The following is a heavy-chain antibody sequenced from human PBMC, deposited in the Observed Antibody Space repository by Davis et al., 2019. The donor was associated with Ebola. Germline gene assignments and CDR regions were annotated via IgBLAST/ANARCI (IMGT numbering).Heavy chain of an antibody. Sequence: GGSLRLSCKGSGYSFTSYWIVWVRQMPGKGLECMGSIFPGDSDTRYSPSFQGQVTISADKSISTAYLQWSSLKASDTAMYYCARGTDGYNPGGYFDSWGQGTLVTVSS. D-gene: IGHD5-24*01. CDR2: IFPGDSDT. CDR3: ARGTDGYNPGGYFDS. V-gene: IGHV5-51*01. J-gene: IGHJ4*02. CDR1: GYSFTSYW.